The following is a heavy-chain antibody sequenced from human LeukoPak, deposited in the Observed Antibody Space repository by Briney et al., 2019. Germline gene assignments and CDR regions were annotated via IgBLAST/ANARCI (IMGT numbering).Heavy chain of an antibody. D-gene: IGHD3-22*01. CDR3: AFRSSGYPYYFDY. CDR2: IYYSGIT. CDR1: GGSISSHY. J-gene: IGHJ4*02. V-gene: IGHV4-59*11. Sequence: SETLSLTCTVSGGSISSHYWSWIRQPPGKGLEWIAYIYYSGITNFNPSLKSRVTISVDTSKNQFSLKLSSVTAADTAVYFRAFRSSGYPYYFDYWGQGTLVTVSS.